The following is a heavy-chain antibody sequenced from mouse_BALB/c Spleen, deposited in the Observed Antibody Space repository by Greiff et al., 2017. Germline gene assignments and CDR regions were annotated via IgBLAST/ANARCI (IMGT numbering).Heavy chain of an antibody. J-gene: IGHJ2*01. D-gene: IGHD2-1*01. Sequence: QVQLQQPGAELVKPGAPVKLSCKASGYTFTSYWMNWVKQRPGRGLEWIGRIDPSDSETHYNQKFKDKATLTVDKSSSTAYIQLSSLTSEDSAVYYCARSLYGNYYFDYWGQGTTLTVSS. CDR2: IDPSDSET. V-gene: IGHV1-69*02. CDR3: ARSLYGNYYFDY. CDR1: GYTFTSYW.